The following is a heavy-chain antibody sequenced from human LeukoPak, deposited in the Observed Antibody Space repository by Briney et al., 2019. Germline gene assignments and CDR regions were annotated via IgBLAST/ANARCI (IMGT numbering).Heavy chain of an antibody. D-gene: IGHD1-20*01. CDR2: MYYSGST. Sequence: SETLSLTCTVSGGXISSYYCSWIRQPPGKRLEWIGYMYYSGSTNYNPSLKSRVTISADTSKNQFSLKLSSVTAADTAVYYCARVTGKIDYWGQGTLVTVSS. V-gene: IGHV4-59*01. CDR3: ARVTGKIDY. CDR1: GGXISSYY. J-gene: IGHJ4*02.